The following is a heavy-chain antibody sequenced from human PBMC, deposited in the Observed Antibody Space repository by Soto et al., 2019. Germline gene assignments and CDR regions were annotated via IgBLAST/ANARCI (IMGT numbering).Heavy chain of an antibody. CDR2: IYYSGST. V-gene: IGHV4-39*07. CDR1: GGSISSSSYY. Sequence: SETLSLTCTVSGGSISSSSYYWGWIRQPPGKGLEWIGSIYYSGSTNYNPSLKSRVTISVDTSKNQFSLKLSSVTAADTAVYYCARVGRRDGYNYYFDYWGQGTLVTVSS. D-gene: IGHD5-12*01. J-gene: IGHJ4*02. CDR3: ARVGRRDGYNYYFDY.